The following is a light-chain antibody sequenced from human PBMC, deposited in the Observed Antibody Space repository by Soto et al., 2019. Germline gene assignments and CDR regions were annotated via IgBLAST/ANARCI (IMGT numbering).Light chain of an antibody. CDR1: SSNIGAHYD. J-gene: IGLJ1*01. V-gene: IGLV1-40*01. CDR3: QSYDSSLSGYV. Sequence: QSVLTQPPSVSGAPGQRVTISCTGRSSNIGAHYDVHWYQHLTGTAPKLLIFANNNRPSGVPDRFSGSKSGTSASLAITGLRAEDEADYYCQSYDSSLSGYVFGTGTKVTVL. CDR2: ANN.